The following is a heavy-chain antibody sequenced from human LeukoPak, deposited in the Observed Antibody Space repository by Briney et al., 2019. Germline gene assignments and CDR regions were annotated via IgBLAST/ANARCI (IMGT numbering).Heavy chain of an antibody. CDR3: ARGSTSISGIAAGLAGFGY. Sequence: ASVKVSCKASGYTFTSYAMNWVRQAPGQGLEWMGWINTNTGNPTYAQGFTGRFVFSLDTSVSTAYLQISSLKAEDTAVYYCARGSTSISGIAAGLAGFGYWGQGTLVTVSS. J-gene: IGHJ4*02. CDR1: GYTFTSYA. D-gene: IGHD6-13*01. CDR2: INTNTGNP. V-gene: IGHV7-4-1*02.